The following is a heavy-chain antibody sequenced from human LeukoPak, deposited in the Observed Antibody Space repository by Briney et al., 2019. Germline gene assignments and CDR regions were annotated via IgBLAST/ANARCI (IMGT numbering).Heavy chain of an antibody. Sequence: GGSLRLSCAASGFTFSSYGMHWVRQAPGKGLEWVAFIRYDGSNKYYADSVKGRFTISRDNSKNTLYLQMNSLRAEDTAVYYCAKGTGYSSSSVDYWGQGTLVTVSS. D-gene: IGHD6-13*01. V-gene: IGHV3-30*02. CDR3: AKGTGYSSSSVDY. CDR1: GFTFSSYG. J-gene: IGHJ4*02. CDR2: IRYDGSNK.